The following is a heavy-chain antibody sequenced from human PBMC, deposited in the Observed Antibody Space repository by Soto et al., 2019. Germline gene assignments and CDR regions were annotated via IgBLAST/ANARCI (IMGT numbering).Heavy chain of an antibody. Sequence: ASVKVSCKASGGTFSSYAISWVRQAPGQGLEWMGGIIPIFGTADYAQKFQGRVTITADKSTSTAYMELSSLRSEDTAVYYCARDQGTYYYDSSGYYAYWGQGTLVTVSS. CDR2: IIPIFGTA. D-gene: IGHD3-22*01. CDR1: GGTFSSYA. J-gene: IGHJ4*02. CDR3: ARDQGTYYYDSSGYYAY. V-gene: IGHV1-69*06.